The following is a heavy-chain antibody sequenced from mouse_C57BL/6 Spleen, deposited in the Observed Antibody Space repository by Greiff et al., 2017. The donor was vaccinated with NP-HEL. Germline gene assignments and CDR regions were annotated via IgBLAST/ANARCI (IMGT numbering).Heavy chain of an antibody. Sequence: QVQLQQPGAELVKPGASVKLSCKASGYTFTSYWMQWVKQRPGQGLEWIGEIDPSDSYTNYNQKFKVKATLTVDTSSSTAYMQLSSLTSEDSAVYYCARADLLGFAYWGQGTLVTVSA. CDR2: IDPSDSYT. CDR3: ARADLLGFAY. CDR1: GYTFTSYW. D-gene: IGHD2-1*01. V-gene: IGHV1-50*01. J-gene: IGHJ3*01.